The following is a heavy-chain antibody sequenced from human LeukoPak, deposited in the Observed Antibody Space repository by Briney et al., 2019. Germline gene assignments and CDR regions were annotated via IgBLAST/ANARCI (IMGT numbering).Heavy chain of an antibody. CDR2: IRSSSSFI. CDR3: ARDGAGGYYFDY. Sequence: GGSLRLSCAASGFTFSTYTMTWVRQAPGKGLEWVSSIRSSSSFIYNADSVKGRFTISRDNAKNSLYLQMNSLRAEDTAVYYCARDGAGGYYFDYWGQGTLVTVSS. D-gene: IGHD4/OR15-4a*01. CDR1: GFTFSTYT. J-gene: IGHJ4*02. V-gene: IGHV3-21*01.